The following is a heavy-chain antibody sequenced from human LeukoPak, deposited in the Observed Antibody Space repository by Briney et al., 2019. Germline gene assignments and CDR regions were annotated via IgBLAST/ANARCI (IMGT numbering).Heavy chain of an antibody. J-gene: IGHJ4*02. V-gene: IGHV1-69*13. D-gene: IGHD3-22*01. CDR1: GGTFSSYA. Sequence: ASVRVSCKASGGTFSSYAISWVRQAPGQGLEWMGGIIPIFGTANYAQKFQGRVTITADESTSTAYMELSSLRSEDTAVYYCARLDYYDSSGYYLDYWGQGTLVTVSS. CDR3: ARLDYYDSSGYYLDY. CDR2: IIPIFGTA.